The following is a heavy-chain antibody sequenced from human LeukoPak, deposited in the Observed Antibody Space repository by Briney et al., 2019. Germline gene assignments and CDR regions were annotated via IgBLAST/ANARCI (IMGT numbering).Heavy chain of an antibody. J-gene: IGHJ3*02. CDR2: IYYSGST. D-gene: IGHD1-26*01. V-gene: IGHV4-31*03. CDR3: ARHIKVGADAFDI. CDR1: GGSISSGGYY. Sequence: SETLSLTCTVSGGSISSGGYYWSWIRQHPGKGLEWIGYIYYSGSTYYNPSLKSRVTISVDTSKNQFSLKLSSVTAADTAVYYCARHIKVGADAFDIWGQGTMVTVSS.